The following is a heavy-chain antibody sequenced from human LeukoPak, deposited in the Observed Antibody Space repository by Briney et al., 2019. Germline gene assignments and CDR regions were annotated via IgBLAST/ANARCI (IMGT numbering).Heavy chain of an antibody. Sequence: SETLSLTCAVSGYSISSGYYWGWIRQPPGKGLEWIGSIYHSGSTCYNPSLKSRVTISVDTSKNQFSLKLSSVTAADTAVYYCARDKSKGGATYLAGWFDPWGQGTLVTVSS. D-gene: IGHD1-26*01. CDR1: GYSISSGYY. CDR3: ARDKSKGGATYLAGWFDP. J-gene: IGHJ5*02. CDR2: IYHSGST. V-gene: IGHV4-38-2*02.